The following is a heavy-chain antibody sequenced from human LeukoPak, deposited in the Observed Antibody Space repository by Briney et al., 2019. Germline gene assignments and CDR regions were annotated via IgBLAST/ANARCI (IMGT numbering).Heavy chain of an antibody. CDR3: ARDQGPPYDYYGMDV. V-gene: IGHV1-3*01. J-gene: IGHJ6*02. CDR1: GYTFTSYA. CDR2: INAGNGNT. Sequence: ASVKVSCKASGYTFTSYAMHWVRQAPGQRLEWMGWINAGNGNTKYSQKFQGRVTITRDTSASTAYMELSSLRSEDTAVYYCARDQGPPYDYYGMDVWGQGTTVTVSS.